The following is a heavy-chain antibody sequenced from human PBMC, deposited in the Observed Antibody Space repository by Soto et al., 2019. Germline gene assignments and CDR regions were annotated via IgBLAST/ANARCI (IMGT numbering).Heavy chain of an antibody. CDR1: GFTFSGYS. CDR3: ARGGRDACDI. J-gene: IGHJ3*02. Sequence: EVQLVESGGDLVQPGGSLRLSCTASGFTFSGYSMNWVRQAPGKGLEWVSYISSASTIIYDADSVTGRFTISRDNAKNSLYLKMNSLRAEDTAAYYCARGGRDACDIWGQGTMVTVSS. V-gene: IGHV3-48*01. CDR2: ISSASTII.